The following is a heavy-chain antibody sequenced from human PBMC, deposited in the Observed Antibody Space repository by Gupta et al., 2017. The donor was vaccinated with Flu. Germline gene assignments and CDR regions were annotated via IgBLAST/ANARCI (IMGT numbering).Heavy chain of an antibody. J-gene: IGHJ1*01. CDR1: GGTFSSQT. V-gene: IGHV1-69*06. Sequence: QVQLVQSGAEVKKSESSVKVSCKASGGTFSSQTFIWVRQAPGQGLEWMGGILPIIDAADYAQAFQGRVTITADKSTTTVYMELSSLRFEDTAMYYCVRLTPCGGDCYYFQHWGRGTLLTVSS. CDR2: ILPIIDAA. D-gene: IGHD2-21*02. CDR3: VRLTPCGGDCYYFQH.